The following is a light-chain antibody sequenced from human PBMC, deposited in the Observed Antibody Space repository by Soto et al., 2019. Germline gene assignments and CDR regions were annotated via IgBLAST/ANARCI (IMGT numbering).Light chain of an antibody. CDR1: SADVGAFDY. V-gene: IGLV2-14*03. CDR3: AAYTTSSTLV. J-gene: IGLJ2*01. CDR2: DVS. Sequence: QSALTQPASVSGSPGQSITISCAGTSADVGAFDYVSWYQHHPGKVPKLMIYDVSDRPSGVSTRFSGSKSANMASLTISGLQADDEADYYCAAYTTSSTLVLGGGTQLTVL.